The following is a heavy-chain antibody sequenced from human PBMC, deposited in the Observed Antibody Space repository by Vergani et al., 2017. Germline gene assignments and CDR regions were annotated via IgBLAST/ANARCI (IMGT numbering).Heavy chain of an antibody. V-gene: IGHV1-2*02. Sequence: QVQLVQSGAEVKKPGASVKVSCKASGYTFTGYYMHWVRQAPGQGLEWMGWINPNSGGTNYAQKFQGRVTMTRDTSISTAYMELSRLRSDDTAVYYWARVGLGYCSSTSCNYGMDVWGQGTTVTVSS. CDR1: GYTFTGYY. D-gene: IGHD2-2*01. CDR3: ARVGLGYCSSTSCNYGMDV. CDR2: INPNSGGT. J-gene: IGHJ6*02.